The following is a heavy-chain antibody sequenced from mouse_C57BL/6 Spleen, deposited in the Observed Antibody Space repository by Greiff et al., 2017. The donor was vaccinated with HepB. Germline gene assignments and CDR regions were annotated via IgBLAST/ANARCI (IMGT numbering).Heavy chain of an antibody. CDR1: GYTFTTYP. V-gene: IGHV1-47*01. CDR3: ARLGYDGGYYAMDY. J-gene: IGHJ4*01. Sequence: QVQLQQSGAELVKPGASVKMSCKASGYTFTTYPIEWMKQNHGKSLEWIGNFHPYNDDTKYNEKFKGKATLTVVKSSSTVYLELSRLTSDDSAVYYCARLGYDGGYYAMDYWGQGTSVTVSS. CDR2: FHPYNDDT. D-gene: IGHD2-2*01.